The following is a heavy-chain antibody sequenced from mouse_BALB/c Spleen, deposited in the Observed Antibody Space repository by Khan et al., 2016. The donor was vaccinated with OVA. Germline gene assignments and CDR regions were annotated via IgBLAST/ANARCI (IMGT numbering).Heavy chain of an antibody. Sequence: QVRLQQSGAELVRPGTSVKISCKASGYTFTNYWLGWLKQRPGLGLEWIGDIYPYPGGAYTNYNERFKAKATLTADTSSSTANMSLSSLTSEDSAVYFCARWATWYFDVWGAGTTVTVSS. CDR2: IYPYPGGAYT. V-gene: IGHV1-63*02. CDR1: GYTFTNYW. CDR3: ARWATWYFDV. J-gene: IGHJ1*01. D-gene: IGHD3-1*01.